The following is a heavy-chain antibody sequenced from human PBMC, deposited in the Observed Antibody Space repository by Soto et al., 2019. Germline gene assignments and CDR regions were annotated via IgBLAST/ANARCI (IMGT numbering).Heavy chain of an antibody. CDR3: ARGGRRITIFGVVTGSPLDY. Sequence: GGSLRLSCAASGFTFSSYWMSWIRQAPGKGLEWVANIKQDGSEKYYVDSVKGRFTISRDNAKNSLYLQMNSLRAEDTAVYYCARGGRRITIFGVVTGSPLDYWGQGTLVTVSS. CDR2: IKQDGSEK. D-gene: IGHD3-3*01. J-gene: IGHJ4*02. CDR1: GFTFSSYW. V-gene: IGHV3-7*04.